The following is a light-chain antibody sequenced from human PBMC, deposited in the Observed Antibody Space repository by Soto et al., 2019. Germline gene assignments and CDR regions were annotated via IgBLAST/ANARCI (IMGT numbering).Light chain of an antibody. J-gene: IGKJ5*01. CDR3: QQYGSSPPIT. CDR1: QSISSTY. Sequence: EIVLTQSPGTLSLSPGERATLSCRASQSISSTYLAWYQQKPGQAPRLLIYGASSRATGNPDRFSGSGSGTDFTLTISRLEPEDFAVYYCQQYGSSPPITFGPGTRLEIK. CDR2: GAS. V-gene: IGKV3-20*01.